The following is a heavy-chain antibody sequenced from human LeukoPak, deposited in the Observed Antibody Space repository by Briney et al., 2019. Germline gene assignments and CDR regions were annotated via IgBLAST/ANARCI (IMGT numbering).Heavy chain of an antibody. J-gene: IGHJ4*02. D-gene: IGHD3-10*01. V-gene: IGHV4-39*01. Sequence: SETLSLTCTVSGDSISSNSYYWGWIRQPPGKGLECIGIAYYSGFTYYNPSLKSRVTISVDTSKNQFSLKLSSVTAADTAVYYCARHYHYYGSGSYVDYWGQGTLVTVSS. CDR2: AYYSGFT. CDR1: GDSISSNSYY. CDR3: ARHYHYYGSGSYVDY.